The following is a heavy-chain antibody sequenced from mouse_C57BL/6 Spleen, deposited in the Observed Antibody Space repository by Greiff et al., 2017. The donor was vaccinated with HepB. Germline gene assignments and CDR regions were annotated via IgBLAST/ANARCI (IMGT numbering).Heavy chain of an antibody. J-gene: IGHJ4*01. CDR3: ARSSTGFYAMDY. D-gene: IGHD4-1*02. Sequence: EVQLVESGGGLVQPGGSLSLSCAASGFTFTDYYMSWVRQPPGKALEWLGFIRNKANGYTTEYSASVKGRFTISRDNSQSILYLQMNALRAEDSATYYCARSSTGFYAMDYWGQGTSVTVSS. CDR2: IRNKANGYTT. CDR1: GFTFTDYY. V-gene: IGHV7-3*01.